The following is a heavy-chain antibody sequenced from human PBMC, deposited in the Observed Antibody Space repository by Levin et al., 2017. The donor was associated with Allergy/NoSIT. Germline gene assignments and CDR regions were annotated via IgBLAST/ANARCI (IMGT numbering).Heavy chain of an antibody. V-gene: IGHV1-2*02. J-gene: IGHJ3*02. CDR1: GYTFTGYY. CDR3: ASSRLGWYMFVFDI. CDR2: INPNSGGT. Sequence: GESLKISCKASGYTFTGYYMHWVRQAPGQGLEWMGWINPNSGGTNYAQKFQGRVTMTRDTSISTAYMELSRLRSDDTAVYYCASSRLGWYMFVFDIWGQGTMVTVSS. D-gene: IGHD6-19*01.